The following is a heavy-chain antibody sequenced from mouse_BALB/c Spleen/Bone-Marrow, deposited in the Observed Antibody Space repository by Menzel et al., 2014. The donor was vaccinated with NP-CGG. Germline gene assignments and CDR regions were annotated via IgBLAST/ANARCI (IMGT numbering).Heavy chain of an antibody. CDR2: ISDGSSTI. Sequence: EVKLVESGGGLVQPGGSRKLSCAASGFTFSSFGMHWVRQAPEKGLGWVAYISDGSSTIYYADTVKGRFTIFRDNPKNTLFLQMTSLRSEDTAMYYCARLDVGGYWGQGTTLTVSS. CDR3: ARLDVGGY. J-gene: IGHJ2*01. V-gene: IGHV5-17*02. CDR1: GFTFSSFG.